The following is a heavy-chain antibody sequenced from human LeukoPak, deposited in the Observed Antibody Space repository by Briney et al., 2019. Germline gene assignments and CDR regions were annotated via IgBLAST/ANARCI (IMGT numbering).Heavy chain of an antibody. CDR1: GGTFSSYA. D-gene: IGHD3-3*01. J-gene: IGHJ3*02. V-gene: IGHV1-69*05. Sequence: ASVKVSCKASGGTFSSYAISWVRQAPGQGLEWMGRIIPIFGTANYAQKFQGRVTITTDESTSTAYMELSSLRSEDTAVYYCARVPVLRFLEWFPGLGASDIWGQGTMVTVSS. CDR2: IIPIFGTA. CDR3: ARVPVLRFLEWFPGLGASDI.